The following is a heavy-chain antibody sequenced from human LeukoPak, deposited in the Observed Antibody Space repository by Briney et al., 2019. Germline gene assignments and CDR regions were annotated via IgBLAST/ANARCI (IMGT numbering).Heavy chain of an antibody. Sequence: ASVKVSCKASGYTFTGYYMHWVRQAPGQGLEWMGWINPNSGGTNYAQKFQGRVTMTRDTSISTAYMELSRLRSDDTAVYYCARDLQLYYYDSSGSITWGQGTLVTVSS. D-gene: IGHD3-22*01. CDR2: INPNSGGT. V-gene: IGHV1-2*02. J-gene: IGHJ5*02. CDR3: ARDLQLYYYDSSGSIT. CDR1: GYTFTGYY.